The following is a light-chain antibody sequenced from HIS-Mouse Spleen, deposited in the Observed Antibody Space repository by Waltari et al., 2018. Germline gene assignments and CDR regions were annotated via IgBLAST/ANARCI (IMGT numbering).Light chain of an antibody. V-gene: IGLV2-11*01. CDR2: DVS. Sequence: QSALTQPRSVSGSPGQSVTISCTGTSSDVGGYNYVSWYQPHPGQAPKLMIYDVSKRPSGVPDRFSGSKSGNTASLTISGLQAEDEADYYCCSYAGSYTGVFGTGTKVTVL. J-gene: IGLJ1*01. CDR3: CSYAGSYTGV. CDR1: SSDVGGYNY.